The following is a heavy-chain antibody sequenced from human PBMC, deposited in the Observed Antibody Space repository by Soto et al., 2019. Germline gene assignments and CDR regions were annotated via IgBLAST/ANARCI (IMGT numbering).Heavy chain of an antibody. CDR1: GYTFTSHY. D-gene: IGHD3-9*01. J-gene: IGHJ6*02. CDR2: INPSDGDT. Sequence: GASVKVSCKASGYTFTSHYMHWVRQAPGQGLEWMGIINPSDGDTSYPQKFQGRVSMTRDTSTSTVYMELRGLRSEDSAVYYCASFGRSFEWPIGFTYDMDVWGQGTTVTVSS. CDR3: ASFGRSFEWPIGFTYDMDV. V-gene: IGHV1-46*01.